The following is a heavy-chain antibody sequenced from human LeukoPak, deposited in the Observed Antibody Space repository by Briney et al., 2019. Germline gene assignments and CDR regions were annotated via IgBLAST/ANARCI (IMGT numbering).Heavy chain of an antibody. CDR1: APTLSDFY. V-gene: IGHV3-11*01. CDR3: ARSRSGQY. Sequence: SLTPSSPAAAPTLSDFYMGWIRQPQGEGREWASYMSSSGSVIYYADSVKGRFTLSRDNAKNSLYLQMNNLRVEDTAMYYCARSRSGQYWGQGTLVTVSS. CDR2: MSSSGSVI. D-gene: IGHD3-3*01. J-gene: IGHJ4*02.